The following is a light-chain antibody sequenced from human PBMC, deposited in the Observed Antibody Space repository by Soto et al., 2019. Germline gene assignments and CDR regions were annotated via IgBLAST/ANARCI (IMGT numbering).Light chain of an antibody. CDR1: PGISTL. CDR2: ESS. CDR3: QHFKSFPIT. J-gene: IGKJ5*01. V-gene: IGKV1-13*02. Sequence: AIQLTQSPSSLSASVGDRVTITCRASPGISTLLAWYQQKPGKAPKVLIYESSLLQSGVPSRVSGSRSGTDFTVTISSLQPEDFATYYCQHFKSFPITFGQGTRLESK.